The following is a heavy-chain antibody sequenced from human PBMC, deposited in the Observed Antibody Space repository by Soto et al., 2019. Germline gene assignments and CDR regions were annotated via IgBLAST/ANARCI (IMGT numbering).Heavy chain of an antibody. CDR1: GFTCSSYW. CDR2: IKQDGSEK. Sequence: GGALRLSCADSGFTCSSYWMSWVRQAPGKGLEWVANIKQDGSEKYYVDSVKGRFTISRDNAKNSLYLQMNSLRAEDTAVYYCARFDEGYFDYWGQGTLVTVSS. CDR3: ARFDEGYFDY. J-gene: IGHJ4*02. V-gene: IGHV3-7*03. D-gene: IGHD3-9*01.